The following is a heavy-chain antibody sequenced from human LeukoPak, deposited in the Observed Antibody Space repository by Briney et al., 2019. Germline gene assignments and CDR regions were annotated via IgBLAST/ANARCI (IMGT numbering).Heavy chain of an antibody. J-gene: IGHJ4*02. CDR3: ARHWIVVVITPPGLDY. CDR2: ISYDGSNK. V-gene: IGHV3-30-3*01. D-gene: IGHD3-22*01. CDR1: GFTFSSYA. Sequence: GRSLRLSCAASGFTFSSYAMHWVRQAPGKGLEWVAVISYDGSNKYYADSVKGRFTISRDNSKNTLYLQMNSLRAEDTAVYYCARHWIVVVITPPGLDYWGQGTLVTVSS.